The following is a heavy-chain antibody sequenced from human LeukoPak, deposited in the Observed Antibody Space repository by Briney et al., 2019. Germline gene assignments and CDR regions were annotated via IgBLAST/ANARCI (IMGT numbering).Heavy chain of an antibody. CDR1: GYTFTSYG. CDR3: ARVLGTMVRGVILTGFDY. J-gene: IGHJ4*02. Sequence: ASVKVSCKASGYTFTSYGISWVRQAPGQGLEWMGWINPNSGGTNYAQKFQGRVTMTRDTSISTAYMELSRLRSDDTAVYYCARVLGTMVRGVILTGFDYWGQGTLVTVSS. D-gene: IGHD3-10*01. CDR2: INPNSGGT. V-gene: IGHV1-2*02.